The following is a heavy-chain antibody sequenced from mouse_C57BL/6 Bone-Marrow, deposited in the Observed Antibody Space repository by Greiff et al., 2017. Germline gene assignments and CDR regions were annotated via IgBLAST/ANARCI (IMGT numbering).Heavy chain of an antibody. CDR3: AREDFNYYGSSPAWFAY. J-gene: IGHJ3*01. D-gene: IGHD1-1*01. CDR2: ISYDGSN. CDR1: GYSITSGYY. Sequence: DVKLQESGPGLVKPSQSLSLTCSVTGYSITSGYYWNWIRQFPGNKLEWMGYISYDGSNNYNPSLKNRISITRDTSKNQFFLKLNSVTTEDTATYYCAREDFNYYGSSPAWFAYWGQGTLVTVSA. V-gene: IGHV3-6*01.